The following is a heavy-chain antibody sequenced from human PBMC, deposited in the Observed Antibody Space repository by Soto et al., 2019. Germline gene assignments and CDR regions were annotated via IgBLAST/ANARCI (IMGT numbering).Heavy chain of an antibody. D-gene: IGHD4-17*01. Sequence: QVQLVQSGAEVKKPGASVKVSCKASGYTFTSYDINWVRQATGQGLEWMGWMKPNSGNTGYAQKFQGRVTMTRNTSKRTAKMELISLRSEDTAVYYCARQNDYGDYVSYFQHWGQGTLVTVSS. V-gene: IGHV1-8*01. CDR3: ARQNDYGDYVSYFQH. CDR1: GYTFTSYD. CDR2: MKPNSGNT. J-gene: IGHJ1*01.